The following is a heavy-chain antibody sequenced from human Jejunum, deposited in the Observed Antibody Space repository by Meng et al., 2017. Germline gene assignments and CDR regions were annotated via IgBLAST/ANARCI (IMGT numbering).Heavy chain of an antibody. CDR2: ISGSDGRT. V-gene: IGHV3-23*04. D-gene: IGHD3-16*01. Sequence: EGQVVEAGGGPVKPGGSRRLSCAASGFTFSNSAMSWVRQAPGKGLEWVSVISGSDGRTYYADSVRGRFTISRDTSKNTLYLQMISLRAEDTAVYYCAKLTSLWGQGTLVTVSS. CDR3: AKLTSL. J-gene: IGHJ4*02. CDR1: GFTFSNSA.